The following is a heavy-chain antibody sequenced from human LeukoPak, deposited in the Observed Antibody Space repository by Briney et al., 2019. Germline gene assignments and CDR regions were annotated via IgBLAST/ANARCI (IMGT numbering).Heavy chain of an antibody. Sequence: SETLSLTCTVSGGSISSSSYYWGWIRKPPGKGLEWIGSIYYSGSAYYNPSLKSRVTISVDTSKNQFSLKLSSVTAADTAVYYYARDHRIAVAGVEYFQHWGQGTLVTVSS. CDR2: IYYSGSA. CDR1: GGSISSSSYY. J-gene: IGHJ1*01. CDR3: ARDHRIAVAGVEYFQH. V-gene: IGHV4-39*07. D-gene: IGHD6-19*01.